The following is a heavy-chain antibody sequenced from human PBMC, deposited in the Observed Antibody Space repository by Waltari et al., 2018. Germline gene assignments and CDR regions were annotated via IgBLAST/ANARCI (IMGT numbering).Heavy chain of an antibody. D-gene: IGHD2-2*01. J-gene: IGHJ6*02. V-gene: IGHV4-59*01. CDR3: ARSTPGLFVDV. CDR2: LYYRGST. Sequence: QVQLHESGPGLVRPSETLSLTCTVSGGSMSTYYRSWIRQPPGKGLEWIGYLYYRGSTSYNPSLKSRVTMSLDTSKNQFSLNLTSVTAADTAVYYCARSTPGLFVDVWGQGTTVTVSS. CDR1: GGSMSTYY.